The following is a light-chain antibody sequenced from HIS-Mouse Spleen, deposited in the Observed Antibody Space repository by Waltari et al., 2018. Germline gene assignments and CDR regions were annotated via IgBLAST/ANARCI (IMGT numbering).Light chain of an antibody. V-gene: IGLV2-14*01. CDR2: EVS. CDR3: SSYTSSSTVV. Sequence: QPASVSGSPGQSITISCTGTSSDVGGYNYVSWYQQHPGKAPKPMIYEVSNRPSGVSNRFSGSKSGNTASLTISGLQAEDEADYYCSSYTSSSTVVFGGGTKLTVL. J-gene: IGLJ2*01. CDR1: SSDVGGYNY.